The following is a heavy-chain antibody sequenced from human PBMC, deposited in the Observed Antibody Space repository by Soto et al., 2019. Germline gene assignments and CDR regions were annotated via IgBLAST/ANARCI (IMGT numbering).Heavy chain of an antibody. V-gene: IGHV3-21*01. CDR3: ARDTYYDFWSGYSPGNFDY. J-gene: IGHJ4*02. Sequence: EVQLVESGGGLVKPGGSLRLSCAASGFTFSSYSMNWVRQAPGKGLEWVSSISSSSSYIYYADSVKGRFTISRDNAKNSLYLQMNSLRGEDTAVYYCARDTYYDFWSGYSPGNFDYWGQGTLVTVSS. D-gene: IGHD3-3*01. CDR1: GFTFSSYS. CDR2: ISSSSSYI.